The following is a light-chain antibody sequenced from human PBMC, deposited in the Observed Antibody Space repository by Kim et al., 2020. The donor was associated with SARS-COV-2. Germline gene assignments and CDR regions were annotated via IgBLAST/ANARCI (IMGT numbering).Light chain of an antibody. V-gene: IGKV3-11*01. CDR2: DAS. J-gene: IGKJ1*01. CDR1: QSISTY. CDR3: QQRSNWPWT. Sequence: LSPGENASLSCSASQSISTYLAWYQQKPGQAPRLLICDASNWATGIPARFSGSGSGTDFTLTISSLEPGDFAVYYCQQRSNWPWTFGQGTKVEIK.